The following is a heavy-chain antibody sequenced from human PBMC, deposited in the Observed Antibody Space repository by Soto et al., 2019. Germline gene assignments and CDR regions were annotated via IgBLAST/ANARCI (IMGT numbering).Heavy chain of an antibody. CDR1: AFTFTNYY. CDR2: IKEDGSEK. V-gene: IGHV3-7*01. J-gene: IGHJ4*02. Sequence: EVKLVESGGGLVQPGGSLRLSCATSAFTFTNYYMNWVRQAPGKGLEWVANIKEDGSEKNYVDSVKGRFTISRDNAMKSLYLEMHSLRAEDTAVYYCARDALRWRSFDSWGQGTLVTVSS. D-gene: IGHD2-21*01. CDR3: ARDALRWRSFDS.